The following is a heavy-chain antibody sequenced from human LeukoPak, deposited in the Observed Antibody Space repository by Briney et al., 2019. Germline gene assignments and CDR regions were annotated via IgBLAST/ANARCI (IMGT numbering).Heavy chain of an antibody. D-gene: IGHD2-15*01. CDR1: GGSVSSGGYY. V-gene: IGHV4-61*08. CDR2: IYYSGST. J-gene: IGHJ6*02. CDR3: ARSVAAGQNYYYYGMDV. Sequence: SETLSLTCTVSGGSVSSGGYYWSWIRQPPGKGLEWIGYIYYSGSTNYNPSLKSRVTISVDTSKNQFSLKLSSVTAADTAVYYCARSVAAGQNYYYYGMDVWGQGTTVTVSS.